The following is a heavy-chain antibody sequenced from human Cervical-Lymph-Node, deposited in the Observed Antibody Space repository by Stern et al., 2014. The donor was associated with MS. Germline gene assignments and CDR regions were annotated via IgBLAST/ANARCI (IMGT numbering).Heavy chain of an antibody. CDR1: GGSVSSGSSY. D-gene: IGHD5-18*01. V-gene: IGHV4-61*02. J-gene: IGHJ4*02. CDR3: ASGYRFFES. Sequence: VQLVESGPGLVKPSQTLSLTCTLSGGSVSSGSSYWSWIRQPAGKGLEWIGRIHPSGNAFYTPSLKSPVTISLATPKNQISLKLTSVTAADTAVYYCASGYRFFESWGQGTLVTVSS. CDR2: IHPSGNA.